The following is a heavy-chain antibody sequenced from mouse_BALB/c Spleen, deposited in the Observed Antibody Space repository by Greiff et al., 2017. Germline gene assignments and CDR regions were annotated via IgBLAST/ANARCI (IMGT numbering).Heavy chain of an antibody. Sequence: EVKLVESGGGLVQPGGSRKLSCAASGFTFSSFGMHWVRQAPEKGLEWVAYISSGSSTIYYADTVKGRFTISRDNPKKTLFLQMTSLRSEDTAMYYCARSGDGYLAWFAYWGQGTLVTVSA. CDR3: ARSGDGYLAWFAY. CDR2: ISSGSSTI. CDR1: GFTFSSFG. J-gene: IGHJ3*01. V-gene: IGHV5-17*02. D-gene: IGHD2-3*01.